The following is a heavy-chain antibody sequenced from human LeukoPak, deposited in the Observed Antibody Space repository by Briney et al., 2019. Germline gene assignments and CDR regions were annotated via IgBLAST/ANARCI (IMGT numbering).Heavy chain of an antibody. CDR1: GGSISSSNW. J-gene: IGHJ6*04. V-gene: IGHV4-4*02. D-gene: IGHD5-12*01. CDR2: IYHSGST. CDR3: ARNSGYEYYYYGMDV. Sequence: SETLSLTCAVSGGSISSSNWWSWVRQPSGKGLEWIGEIYHSGSTNYNPSLKSRVTISVDKSKNQFSLKLSSVTAADTAVYYCARNSGYEYYYYGMDVWGKGTTVTVSS.